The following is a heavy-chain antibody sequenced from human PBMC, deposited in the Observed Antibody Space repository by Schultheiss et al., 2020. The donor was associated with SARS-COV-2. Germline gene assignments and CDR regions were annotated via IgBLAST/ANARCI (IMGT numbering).Heavy chain of an antibody. D-gene: IGHD2-15*01. J-gene: IGHJ5*02. V-gene: IGHV4-4*07. CDR2: IYTSGST. CDR1: GGSISSYY. CDR3: AREGAHCDIATCYRWLDP. Sequence: SETLSLTCTVSGGSISSYYWGWIRQPPGKGLEWIGSIYTSGSTNYNPSLKSRVTISLDTSKNQFSLKLTSVTAADTAVYYCAREGAHCDIATCYRWLDPWGQGTLVTVSS.